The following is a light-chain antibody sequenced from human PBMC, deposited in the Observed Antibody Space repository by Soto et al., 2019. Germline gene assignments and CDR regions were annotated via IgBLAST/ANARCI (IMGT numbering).Light chain of an antibody. CDR2: GAS. V-gene: IGKV3-15*01. Sequence: DTVMTQSPATLSVSPGERATVSCRASQSLSSNLAWYQQKPGQAPRLLIIGASERVTGIPARFSGSGSGTDFTFTISRLQPEDIATYYCQQYENLPTFGQGTRLEIK. CDR3: QQYENLPT. J-gene: IGKJ5*01. CDR1: QSLSSN.